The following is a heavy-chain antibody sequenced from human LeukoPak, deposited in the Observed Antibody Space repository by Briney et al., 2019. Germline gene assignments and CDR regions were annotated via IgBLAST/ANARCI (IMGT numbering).Heavy chain of an antibody. Sequence: GGSLRLSCAGSGFTFSDYYMGWIRQAPGKGLEWVSYITHSGANDYYADSVKGRFTISRDNAEKSLYLEMNSLRAEDTAVYYCARTLTHDYDSSGYRILAYWGQGTLVTVSS. CDR2: ITHSGAND. D-gene: IGHD3-22*01. CDR3: ARTLTHDYDSSGYRILAY. J-gene: IGHJ4*02. V-gene: IGHV3-11*04. CDR1: GFTFSDYY.